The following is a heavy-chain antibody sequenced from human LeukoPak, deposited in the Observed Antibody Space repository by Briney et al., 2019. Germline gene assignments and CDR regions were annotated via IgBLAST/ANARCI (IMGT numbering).Heavy chain of an antibody. V-gene: IGHV4-34*01. Sequence: PSETLSLTCAVYGGSFSGYYWSWIRQPPGKGREWIGEITHSGSTNYNPSLKSRVTISVDTSKNQFSLKLSSVTAADTAVYYCARGRLGYCSGGSCYPAFDYWGQGTLSPSPQ. CDR3: ARGRLGYCSGGSCYPAFDY. CDR1: GGSFSGYY. D-gene: IGHD2-15*01. CDR2: ITHSGST. J-gene: IGHJ4*02.